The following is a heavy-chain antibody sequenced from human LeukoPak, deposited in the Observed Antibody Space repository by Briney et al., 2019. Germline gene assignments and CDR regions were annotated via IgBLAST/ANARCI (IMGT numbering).Heavy chain of an antibody. CDR1: GFAFRDYD. D-gene: IGHD3-3*01. CDR2: IRNKANSYVT. J-gene: IGHJ4*02. V-gene: IGHV3-73*01. CDR3: TRHPDYDLWSGYSAIDY. Sequence: GGSLRLSSTASGFAFRDYDMHWVRHASGKGLEWVGRIRNKANSYVTAYAASVKGRFTISRDDSKNTAYLQMNSLKTEDTAVYYCTRHPDYDLWSGYSAIDYWGQGNLVTVSS.